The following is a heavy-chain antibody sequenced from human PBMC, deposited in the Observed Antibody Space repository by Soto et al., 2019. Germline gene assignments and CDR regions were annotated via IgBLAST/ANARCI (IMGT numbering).Heavy chain of an antibody. J-gene: IGHJ6*03. CDR3: ARDGETYYDFWSGSSNMDV. D-gene: IGHD3-3*01. CDR2: ISSSSSYI. CDR1: GLTFSSYS. Sequence: AGGSLRLSCAASGLTFSSYSMNWVRQAPGKGLEWVSSISSSSSYIYYADSVKGRFTISRDNAKNSLYLQMNSLRAEDTAVYYCARDGETYYDFWSGSSNMDVWGKGTTVTVSS. V-gene: IGHV3-21*01.